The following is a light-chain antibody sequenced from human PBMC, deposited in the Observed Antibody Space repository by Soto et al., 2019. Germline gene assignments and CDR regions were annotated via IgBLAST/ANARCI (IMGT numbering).Light chain of an antibody. J-gene: IGKJ1*01. CDR3: QHYNSYSEA. Sequence: DIQMTQSPSTLSGSVGDRVTITCRASQTISSWLAWYQQKPRKAPKLLIYKASTLKSGVPSRFSGSGSGTEFTLTICSLQPDDFATYYCQHYNSYSEAFGQGTKVELK. CDR2: KAS. CDR1: QTISSW. V-gene: IGKV1-5*03.